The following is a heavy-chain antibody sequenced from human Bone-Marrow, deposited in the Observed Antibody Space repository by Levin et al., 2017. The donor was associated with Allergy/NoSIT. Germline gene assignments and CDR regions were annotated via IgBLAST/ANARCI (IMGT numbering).Heavy chain of an antibody. J-gene: IGHJ4*02. Sequence: GESLKISCAASGFTFSNAWMSWVRQAPGKGLEWVGRIKSKTDGGTTDYAAPVKGRFTISRDDSKNTLYLQMNSLNTEDTAVYYCTTDLVDTAMAGVDYWGQGTLVTVSS. CDR3: TTDLVDTAMAGVDY. CDR2: IKSKTDGGTT. CDR1: GFTFSNAW. D-gene: IGHD5-18*01. V-gene: IGHV3-15*01.